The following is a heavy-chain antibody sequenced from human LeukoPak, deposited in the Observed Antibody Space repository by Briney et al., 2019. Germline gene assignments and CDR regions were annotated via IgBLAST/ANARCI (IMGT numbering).Heavy chain of an antibody. J-gene: IGHJ3*02. Sequence: ASETLSLTCTVSGGSISSSSYYWGWIRQPPGKGLEWIGEINHSGSTNYNPSLKSRVTISVDTSKNQFSLKLSSVTAADTAVYYCARELLLQQLVTEEIAFDIWGQGTMVTVSS. CDR2: INHSGST. V-gene: IGHV4-39*07. D-gene: IGHD6-13*01. CDR1: GGSISSSSYY. CDR3: ARELLLQQLVTEEIAFDI.